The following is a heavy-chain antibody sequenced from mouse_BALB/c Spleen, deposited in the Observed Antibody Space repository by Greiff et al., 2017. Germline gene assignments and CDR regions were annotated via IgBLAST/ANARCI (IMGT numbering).Heavy chain of an antibody. CDR1: GYTFTSYW. CDR2: IYPGDGDT. D-gene: IGHD4-1*02. CDR3: ARPSTGTHY. Sequence: VQLQQSGAELVRPGASVKLSCKASGYTFTSYWMQWVKQRPGQGLEWIGAIYPGDGDTRYTQKFKGKATLTADKSSSTAYMQLSSLASEDSAVYYCARPSTGTHYWGQGTTLTVSS. J-gene: IGHJ2*01. V-gene: IGHV1-87*01.